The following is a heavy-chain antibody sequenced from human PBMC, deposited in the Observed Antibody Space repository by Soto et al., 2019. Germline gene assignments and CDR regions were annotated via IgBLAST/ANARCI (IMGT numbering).Heavy chain of an antibody. V-gene: IGHV1-69*13. D-gene: IGHD3-3*01. Sequence: SVKVSCNSSGGTFSSYAISLVRQAPGQGLEWMGGIIPIFGTANYAQKFQGRVTITADESTSTAYMELSSLRSEDTAVYYCARGTFLNYDFWSGYWFDPWGQGTLVTVSS. CDR3: ARGTFLNYDFWSGYWFDP. CDR1: GGTFSSYA. CDR2: IIPIFGTA. J-gene: IGHJ5*02.